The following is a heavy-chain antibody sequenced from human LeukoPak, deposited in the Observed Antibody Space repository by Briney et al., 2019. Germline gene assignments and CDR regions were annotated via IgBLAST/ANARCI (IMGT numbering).Heavy chain of an antibody. CDR1: GFIFSDYS. D-gene: IGHD7-27*01. CDR3: ARDNNWGFDY. Sequence: GGSLRLSCAASGFIFSDYSMNWVRQAPGKGLEWISNIRGSRSGLGSGMYYADSVRGRFTISRDDAKNSLYLQMSSPRAEDTAFYYCARDNNWGFDYWGQGALVTVSS. J-gene: IGHJ4*02. V-gene: IGHV3-48*04. CDR2: IRGSRSGLGSGM.